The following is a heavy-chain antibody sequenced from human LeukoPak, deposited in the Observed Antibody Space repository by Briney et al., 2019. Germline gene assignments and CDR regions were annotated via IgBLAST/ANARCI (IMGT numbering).Heavy chain of an antibody. V-gene: IGHV1-69*13. CDR2: IIPIFGTA. Sequence: SVKVSCKASGGTFSSYAISWVRQAPGQGLEWMGGIIPIFGTANYAQKFQGRVTITADESTSTAYMELSSLRSEDTAVYYCAREDSGSYRAFDIWGQGTMVTVSS. CDR3: AREDSGSYRAFDI. CDR1: GGTFSSYA. J-gene: IGHJ3*02. D-gene: IGHD1-26*01.